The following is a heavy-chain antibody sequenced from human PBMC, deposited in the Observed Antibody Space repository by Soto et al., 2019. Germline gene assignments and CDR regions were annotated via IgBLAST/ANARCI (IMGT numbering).Heavy chain of an antibody. J-gene: IGHJ3*02. CDR3: AKSGNTGGAFDI. CDR1: GFTFSSYG. CDR2: ISYDGSNK. D-gene: IGHD2-2*02. V-gene: IGHV3-30*18. Sequence: QVQLVESGGGVVQPGRSLRLSCAASGFTFSSYGMHWVRQAPGKGLEWVAVISYDGSNKYYADSVKGRFTISRDNSKNTLYLQMNSLRAEDTAVYYCAKSGNTGGAFDIWGQGTMVTVSS.